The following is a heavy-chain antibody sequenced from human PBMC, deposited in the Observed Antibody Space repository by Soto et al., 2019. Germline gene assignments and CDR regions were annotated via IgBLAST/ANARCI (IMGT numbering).Heavy chain of an antibody. D-gene: IGHD3-3*01. J-gene: IGHJ6*02. CDR3: ARGLGYYDFWSGPEGRSSGMDV. CDR1: GYTFTSYG. Sequence: ASVKVSCKASGYTFTSYGISWVRQAPGQGREWMGWISAYNGNTNYAQKLQGRVTMTTDTSTSTAYMELRSLRSDDTAVYYCARGLGYYDFWSGPEGRSSGMDVWGQGTTVTVSS. CDR2: ISAYNGNT. V-gene: IGHV1-18*01.